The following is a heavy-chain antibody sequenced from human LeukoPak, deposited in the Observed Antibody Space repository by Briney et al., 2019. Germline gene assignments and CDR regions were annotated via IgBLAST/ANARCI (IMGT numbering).Heavy chain of an antibody. CDR2: ISYDGSNK. J-gene: IGHJ4*02. Sequence: GGSLRLSCAASGFTFSSYAMHWVRQAPGKGLEWVAVISYDGSNKYYADSVKGRFTISRDNSKNTLYLQMNSLRAEDTAVYYCARDQAGYCSGGSCYYAAGFDCWGQGTLVTVSS. CDR1: GFTFSSYA. CDR3: ARDQAGYCSGGSCYYAAGFDC. D-gene: IGHD2-15*01. V-gene: IGHV3-30-3*01.